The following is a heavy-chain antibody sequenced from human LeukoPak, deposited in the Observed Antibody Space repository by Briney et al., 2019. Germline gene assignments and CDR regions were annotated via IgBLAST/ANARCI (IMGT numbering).Heavy chain of an antibody. CDR1: GFTFKSYS. D-gene: IGHD3-3*01. CDR3: AKNYDFWSDAAFGY. CDR2: ISSNSGII. V-gene: IGHV3-48*02. Sequence: GGSLRLSCAASGFTFKSYSMNWVRQAPGKGLEWVSYISSNSGIIYYADSVKGRFTISRDNAKNSLYLQMNSLRDEDTGVYYCAKNYDFWSDAAFGYGGQGTLVIVSS. J-gene: IGHJ4*02.